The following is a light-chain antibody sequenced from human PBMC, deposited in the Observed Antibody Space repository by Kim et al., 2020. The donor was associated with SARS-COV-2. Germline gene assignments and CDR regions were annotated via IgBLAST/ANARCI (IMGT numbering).Light chain of an antibody. CDR2: YDS. V-gene: IGLV3-21*04. J-gene: IGLJ1*01. CDR3: QVWDSSSDHSV. Sequence: APGKTARITCGGNNIGSKSVHWYQQKPGQAPVLVIYYDSDRPSGIPERFSGSNSGNTATLTISRVEVGDEADYYCQVWDSSSDHSVFGTGTKVTVL. CDR1: NIGSKS.